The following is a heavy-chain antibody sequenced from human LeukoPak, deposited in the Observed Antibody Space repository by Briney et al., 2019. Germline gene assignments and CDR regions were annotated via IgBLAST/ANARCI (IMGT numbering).Heavy chain of an antibody. CDR3: AKGTMIVVNYYFDY. V-gene: IGHV3-23*01. D-gene: IGHD3-22*01. CDR1: GFTSSSYA. CDR2: ISGSGGST. Sequence: GGSLRLSCAASGFTSSSYAMSWVRQAPGKGLEWVSAISGSGGSTYYADSVKGRFTISRDNSKNTLYLQMNSLRAEDTAVYYCAKGTMIVVNYYFDYWGQGTLVTVSS. J-gene: IGHJ4*02.